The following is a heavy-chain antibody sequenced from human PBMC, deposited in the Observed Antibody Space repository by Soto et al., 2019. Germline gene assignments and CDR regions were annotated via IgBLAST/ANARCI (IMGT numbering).Heavy chain of an antibody. CDR3: ARVPRGDYYGMDV. D-gene: IGHD3-10*01. CDR2: INPNSGTT. V-gene: IGHV1-2*04. CDR1: GYTFTDYY. Sequence: QVQLVQSGAEVKKPGASVKVSCKASGYTFTDYYMPWVRQAPGQRLEWMGWINPNSGTTNYAQKFQGWVTMTRDTSITTVYMEVSRLRSDDTAVYYCARVPRGDYYGMDVWGQGTTVTVSS. J-gene: IGHJ6*02.